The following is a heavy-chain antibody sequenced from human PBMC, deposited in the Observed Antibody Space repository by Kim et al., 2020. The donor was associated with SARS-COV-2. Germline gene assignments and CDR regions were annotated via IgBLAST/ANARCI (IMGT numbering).Heavy chain of an antibody. CDR3: ARDQGSPGPGKSLDI. J-gene: IGHJ3*02. Sequence: ASVKVSCKASGYIGYYMHWVRQAPGQGLEWMGRVNPKNGGTVYAQKFQGSVTMTWDTSLNTAYMELNRLRSDDTAVYYCARDQGSPGPGKSLDIWGQGTMVTVSS. D-gene: IGHD2-8*02. CDR2: VNPKNGGT. V-gene: IGHV1-2*06. CDR1: GYIGYY.